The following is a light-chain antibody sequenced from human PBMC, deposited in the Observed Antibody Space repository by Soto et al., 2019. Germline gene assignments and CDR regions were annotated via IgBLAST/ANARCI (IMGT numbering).Light chain of an antibody. CDR3: QQRSDWPPYT. Sequence: EIVLTQSPVTLSLSPGERATVSCRASQTVGTSLAWYQHKPGQAPRLLLYDASNRTTGIPIRFSGGGSGTDFALTISSLEPEDFAIYYCQQRSDWPPYTFGQGTKVEV. J-gene: IGKJ2*01. CDR1: QTVGTS. CDR2: DAS. V-gene: IGKV3-11*01.